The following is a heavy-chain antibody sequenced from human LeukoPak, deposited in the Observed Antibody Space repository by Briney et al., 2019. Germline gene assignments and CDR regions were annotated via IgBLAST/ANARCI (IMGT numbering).Heavy chain of an antibody. CDR2: IYHSGST. CDR3: ASGVGRDSAWNVPFDY. CDR1: GHSISSGYY. V-gene: IGHV4-38-2*02. D-gene: IGHD1-1*01. J-gene: IGHJ4*02. Sequence: PSETLSLTCTVSGHSISSGYYWGWIRQPPGKGLEWTGSIYHSGSTYSNPSLKSRVTISVDTSTKQFSLRLSSVTAADTAVYYCASGVGRDSAWNVPFDYWGQGTLVTVSS.